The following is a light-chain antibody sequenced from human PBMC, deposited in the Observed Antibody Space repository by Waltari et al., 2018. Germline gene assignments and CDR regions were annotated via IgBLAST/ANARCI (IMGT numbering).Light chain of an antibody. CDR3: CSYGGRYV. J-gene: IGLJ1*01. V-gene: IGLV2-11*01. CDR2: EVT. Sequence: QSDLTQPRSVSGSPGQSVTISCTGTSSNYVSWYQQHPGKAPQLMIFEVTRRPSGVPDRFSVSKSGNTASLTISGLQAEDEADYYCCSYGGRYVFGTATKVTVL. CDR1: SSNY.